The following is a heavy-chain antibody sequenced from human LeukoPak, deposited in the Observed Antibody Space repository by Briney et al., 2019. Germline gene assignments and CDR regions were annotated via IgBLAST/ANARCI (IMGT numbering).Heavy chain of an antibody. CDR3: ARDRLVDYQFYYMDV. Sequence: GGSLRLSCVASGFIFDDYGMTWVRQAPGKGLEWVSSIKWNGGVTAFRDSVKGRFSISRDNAKNSLYLQMSSLRVEDTALYYCARDRLVDYQFYYMDVWGKGTTVTVSS. CDR1: GFIFDDYG. V-gene: IGHV3-20*04. D-gene: IGHD4-11*01. J-gene: IGHJ6*03. CDR2: IKWNGGVT.